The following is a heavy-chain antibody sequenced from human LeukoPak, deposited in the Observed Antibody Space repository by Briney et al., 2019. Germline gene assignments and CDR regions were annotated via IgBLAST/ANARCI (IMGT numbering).Heavy chain of an antibody. V-gene: IGHV5-51*01. CDR1: GYSFTNYW. D-gene: IGHD6-19*01. CDR2: IYPGDSDT. J-gene: IGHJ4*02. Sequence: VESLKISCKGSGYSFTNYWIGWVRQMPGKGLEWMGIIYPGDSDTRYSPSFRGQVTISADKSISTAYLQWSSLKASDTAMYYCARHQYISGWHGYDFWGQGTLVTVSS. CDR3: ARHQYISGWHGYDF.